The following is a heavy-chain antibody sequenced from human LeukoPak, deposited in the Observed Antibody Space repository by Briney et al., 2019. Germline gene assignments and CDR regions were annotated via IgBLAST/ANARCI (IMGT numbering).Heavy chain of an antibody. V-gene: IGHV3-23*01. Sequence: GSLRLSCAASGFTFSSYAMDWVRQAPGKGLEWVSAISGNGVSTYYADSVKGRFTISRDNSKNTLFLQMNSLRAEDTAVYYCAKEGYCSGTNCYGAFDYWGQGTLVTVSS. J-gene: IGHJ4*02. CDR2: ISGNGVST. CDR1: GFTFSSYA. CDR3: AKEGYCSGTNCYGAFDY. D-gene: IGHD2-2*01.